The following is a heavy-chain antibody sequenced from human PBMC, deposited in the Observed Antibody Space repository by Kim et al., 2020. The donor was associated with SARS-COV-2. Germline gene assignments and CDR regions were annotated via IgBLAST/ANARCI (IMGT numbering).Heavy chain of an antibody. CDR3: SRETGTWYIHYFDY. CDR1: GFTLSTDW. CDR2: IKQDGTEK. V-gene: IGHV3-7*01. D-gene: IGHD6-13*01. Sequence: GGSLRLSCAASGFTLSTDWMSWVRQAPGKGLEWVASIKQDGTEKYYLDSVKGRFIISRDNAKNSLYLQMNSLRAEDTAMYYCSRETGTWYIHYFDYWGQGTLVTVSS. J-gene: IGHJ4*02.